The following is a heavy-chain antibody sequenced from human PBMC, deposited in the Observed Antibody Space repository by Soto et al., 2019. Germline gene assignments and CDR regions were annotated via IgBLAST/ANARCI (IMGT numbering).Heavy chain of an antibody. CDR2: ISGSGGNT. CDR3: AKDGSKSDSSSWYY. CDR1: GFTFSSYA. J-gene: IGHJ4*02. Sequence: GSLRLSCAASGFTFSSYAMNWVRQVPGKGLEWVSSISGSGGNTYYAGSVKGRFTISRDNSKNTLYLQMNSLRAEDTAVYYCAKDGSKSDSSSWYYWGRGTLVTVSS. D-gene: IGHD6-13*01. V-gene: IGHV3-23*01.